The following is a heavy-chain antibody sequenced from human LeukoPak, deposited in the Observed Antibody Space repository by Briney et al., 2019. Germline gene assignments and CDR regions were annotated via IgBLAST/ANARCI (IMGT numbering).Heavy chain of an antibody. CDR3: ANLLGRTGPNLHLQE. J-gene: IGHJ4*02. CDR2: ISYDGSNK. D-gene: IGHD1-1*01. Sequence: GGSLRLSCAASGFTFSSYAMHWVRQAPGKGLEWVAVISYDGSNKYYADSVKGRFTISRDNPKNTLYLQMNSLRAEDTAVYYCANLLGRTGPNLHLQEWGQGTLVTVSS. CDR1: GFTFSSYA. V-gene: IGHV3-30-3*01.